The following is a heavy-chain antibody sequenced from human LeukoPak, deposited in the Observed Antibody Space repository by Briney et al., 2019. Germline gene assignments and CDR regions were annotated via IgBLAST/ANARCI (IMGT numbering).Heavy chain of an antibody. CDR1: RFTFSSYG. CDR3: AKDSGSSAYYPYYFDY. V-gene: IGHV3-30*02. CDR2: IRYDGSNA. Sequence: PGGSLRLSCAASRFTFSSYGMHWVRQAPGKGLEWVAFIRYDGSNADYADSVKGRFTISRDNSKNTLYLQMNTLRVEDTAVYYCAKDSGSSAYYPYYFDYWGQGTLVTVSS. D-gene: IGHD3-22*01. J-gene: IGHJ4*02.